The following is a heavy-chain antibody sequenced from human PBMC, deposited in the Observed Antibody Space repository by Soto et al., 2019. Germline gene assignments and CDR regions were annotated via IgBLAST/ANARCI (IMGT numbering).Heavy chain of an antibody. CDR1: GESFNGYY. D-gene: IGHD6-13*01. Sequence: SETLSLTCTAYGESFNGYYWSWIRQPPGKGLEWIGEIHHSGSTNYNPSLKSRVTFSIDTSKRQFSLKVRSVTAADTAVYYCARGKRGSSWYRGEEKYYYYGMDVWGQGTPV. CDR3: ARGKRGSSWYRGEEKYYYYGMDV. J-gene: IGHJ6*02. CDR2: IHHSGST. V-gene: IGHV4-34*01.